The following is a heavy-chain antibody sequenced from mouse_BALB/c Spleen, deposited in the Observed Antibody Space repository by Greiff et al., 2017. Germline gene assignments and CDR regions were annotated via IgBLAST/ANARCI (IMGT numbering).Heavy chain of an antibody. CDR1: GYSITSDYA. D-gene: IGHD2-1*01. V-gene: IGHV3-2*02. CDR2: ISYSGST. Sequence: VQLKQSGPGLVKPSQSLSLTCTVTGYSITSDYAWNWIRQFPGNKLEWMGYISYSGSTSYNPSLKSRISITRDTSKNQFFLQLNSVTTEDTATYYCARWGNGYAMDYWGQGTSVTVSS. CDR3: ARWGNGYAMDY. J-gene: IGHJ4*01.